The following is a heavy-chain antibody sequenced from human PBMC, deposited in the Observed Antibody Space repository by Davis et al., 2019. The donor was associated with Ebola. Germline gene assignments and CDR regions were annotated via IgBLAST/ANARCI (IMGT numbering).Heavy chain of an antibody. V-gene: IGHV3-74*01. CDR2: INSDGSST. CDR1: GFTFSSYW. J-gene: IGHJ4*02. CDR3: ARDYDFWSGASYYFDY. Sequence: HTGGSLRLSCAASGFTFSSYWMHWVRQAPGKGLVWVSRINSDGSSTSYADSVKGRFTISRDNAKNTLYLQMNSLRAEDTAVYYCARDYDFWSGASYYFDYWGQGTLVTVSS. D-gene: IGHD3-3*01.